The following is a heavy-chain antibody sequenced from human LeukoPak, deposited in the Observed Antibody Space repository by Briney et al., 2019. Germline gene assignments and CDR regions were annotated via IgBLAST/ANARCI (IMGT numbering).Heavy chain of an antibody. Sequence: TGGSLRLSCAASGFTFSNYAMYWVRQAPGKGLEWVSAISGSDANTYYADSVKGRFTISRDNSKNTLYLQMNSLRADDTAVYYCAKGSYYDSSGSFYFDYRGQGTLVTVSS. D-gene: IGHD3-22*01. J-gene: IGHJ4*02. CDR1: GFTFSNYA. V-gene: IGHV3-23*01. CDR3: AKGSYYDSSGSFYFDY. CDR2: ISGSDANT.